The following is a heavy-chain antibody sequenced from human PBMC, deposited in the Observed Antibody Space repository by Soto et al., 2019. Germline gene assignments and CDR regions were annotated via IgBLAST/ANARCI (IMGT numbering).Heavy chain of an antibody. J-gene: IGHJ5*02. CDR3: ARGTPSPLIVRSSRGPWFDP. D-gene: IGHD2-15*01. CDR1: GGSFSGYY. V-gene: IGHV4-34*01. Sequence: PSETLSLTCAVYGGSFSGYYWSWIRQPPGKGLEWIGYMYYGGRTNYNPSLKSRVTISVDTSKMQVSLKLSSVTAADTAVYFCARGTPSPLIVRSSRGPWFDPWGQGTLVTV. CDR2: MYYGGRT.